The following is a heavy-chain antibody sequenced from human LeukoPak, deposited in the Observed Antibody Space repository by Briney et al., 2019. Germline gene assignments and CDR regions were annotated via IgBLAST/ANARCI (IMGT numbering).Heavy chain of an antibody. V-gene: IGHV5-51*01. D-gene: IGHD5-24*01. Sequence: GESLKISCKGSGYSFTSYWIGWVRQMPGKGLEWMGIIYPGDSDTRYSPSFQGQVTISADKSISTAYLQWSSLKASDTAMYYCATCLTVLTSSPQLPYAFDIWGQGTMVTVSS. CDR1: GYSFTSYW. CDR3: ATCLTVLTSSPQLPYAFDI. CDR2: IYPGDSDT. J-gene: IGHJ3*02.